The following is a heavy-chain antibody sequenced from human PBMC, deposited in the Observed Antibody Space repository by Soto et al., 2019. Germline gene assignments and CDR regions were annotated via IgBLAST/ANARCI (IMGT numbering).Heavy chain of an antibody. D-gene: IGHD3-16*01. CDR2: INTYTGNT. Sequence: QVKLVQSGAEVKNPGASVKVSCKASGYTFTRYGIGWARQAPGQGLEWMGWINTYTGNTNYAQNVQGRVTLTTDTSTRTAYMELRSLRSNDTDIYYCAMVDVYVTPSPQDVWGQGTTVIVSS. J-gene: IGHJ6*02. CDR1: GYTFTRYG. CDR3: AMVDVYVTPSPQDV. V-gene: IGHV1-18*01.